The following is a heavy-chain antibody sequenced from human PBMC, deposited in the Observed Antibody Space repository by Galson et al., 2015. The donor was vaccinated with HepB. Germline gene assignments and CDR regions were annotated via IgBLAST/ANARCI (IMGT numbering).Heavy chain of an antibody. CDR1: GYTFTGYY. J-gene: IGHJ5*02. CDR2: INPNSGGT. D-gene: IGHD2-2*01. CDR3: ARVGCSSTSCYNWFDP. Sequence: SVKVSCKASGYTFTGYYMHWVRQAPGQGLEWMGWINPNSGGTNYAQKFQGRVTMTRDTSISTAYMELSRLRSDDTAVYYCARVGCSSTSCYNWFDPWGQGTLVTVSS. V-gene: IGHV1-2*02.